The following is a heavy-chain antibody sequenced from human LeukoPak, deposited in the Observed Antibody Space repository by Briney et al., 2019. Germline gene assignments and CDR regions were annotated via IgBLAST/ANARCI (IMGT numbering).Heavy chain of an antibody. CDR1: GGSFSGYY. V-gene: IGHV4-34*01. CDR2: INHSGST. Sequence: SETLSLTXAVYGGSFSGYYWSWIRQTPGKGLEWLGEINHSGSTNYNPSLKSRVTISVDTSKNQFSLKLSSVTAADTAVYYCARERNYCSSTSCYGFFDYWGQGTLVTVSS. CDR3: ARERNYCSSTSCYGFFDY. J-gene: IGHJ4*02. D-gene: IGHD2-2*01.